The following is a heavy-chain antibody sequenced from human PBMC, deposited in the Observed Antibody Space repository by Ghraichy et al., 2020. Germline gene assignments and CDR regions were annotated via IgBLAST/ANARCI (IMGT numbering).Heavy chain of an antibody. D-gene: IGHD4-17*01. J-gene: IGHJ4*02. CDR1: GFTFSSYA. CDR2: ISGSGGST. V-gene: IGHV3-23*01. CDR3: AKDLNDYGDSLPNFYFDY. Sequence: GGSLRLSCAASGFTFSSYAMSWVRQAPGKGLEWVSAISGSGGSTYYADAVKGRFTISRDNSKNTLYLQMNSLRAEDTAVYYCAKDLNDYGDSLPNFYFDYCGQGTLVTVSS.